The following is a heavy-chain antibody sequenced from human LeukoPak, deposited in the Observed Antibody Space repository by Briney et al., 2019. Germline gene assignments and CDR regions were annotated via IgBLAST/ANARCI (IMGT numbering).Heavy chain of an antibody. V-gene: IGHV4-38-2*02. CDR1: GYSISSGYY. CDR2: IYHSGST. Sequence: SETLSLTCTVSGYSISSGYYWGWIRQPPGKGLEWIGSIYHSGSTYYNPSLKSRVTISVDTSKNQFSLKLSSVTAADTAVYYCARDSAGYCTNGVCRPFDYWGQGTLVTVSS. J-gene: IGHJ4*02. CDR3: ARDSAGYCTNGVCRPFDY. D-gene: IGHD2-8*01.